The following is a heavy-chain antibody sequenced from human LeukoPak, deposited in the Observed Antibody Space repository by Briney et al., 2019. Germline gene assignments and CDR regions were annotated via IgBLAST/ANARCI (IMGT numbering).Heavy chain of an antibody. V-gene: IGHV3-21*01. CDR2: ITRGSIYT. CDR1: GFTFSNYN. J-gene: IGHJ6*03. Sequence: GGSLRLSCAASGFTFSNYNMNWVRQTPGKGLEWVSSITRGSIYTFYADSVKGRFTISRDNAKNSLSLQMNILRAEDTAVYYCARDPYNGSYGDDYYYYMDVWGKGTTVTISS. D-gene: IGHD1-26*01. CDR3: ARDPYNGSYGDDYYYYMDV.